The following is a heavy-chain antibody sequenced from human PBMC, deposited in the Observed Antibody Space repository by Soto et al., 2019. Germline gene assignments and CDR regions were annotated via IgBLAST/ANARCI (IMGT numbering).Heavy chain of an antibody. J-gene: IGHJ4*01. CDR3: ARGLNKAALSFEY. CDR2: INWNGASA. Sequence: GGSLRLSCAASGFTFSSYGMHWVRQAPGKGLEWISGINWNGASAGYADSVKGRFTISRDNAKNSLYLQMNSLRAEDTALYYCARGLNKAALSFEYWGQGTLVTVSS. D-gene: IGHD6-25*01. CDR1: GFTFSSYG. V-gene: IGHV3-20*04.